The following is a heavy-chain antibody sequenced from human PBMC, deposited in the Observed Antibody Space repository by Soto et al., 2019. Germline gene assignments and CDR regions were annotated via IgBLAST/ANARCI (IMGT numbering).Heavy chain of an antibody. D-gene: IGHD5-18*01. J-gene: IGHJ4*02. Sequence: GESLKISCKGSGYSFTSYWIGWVRQMPGKGLEWMGIIYPGDSDTRYSPSFQGQVTISADKSISTAYLQWSSLKASDTAMYYCARQRGGYSYGDWDDYWGQGTLVTVSS. CDR2: IYPGDSDT. CDR3: ARQRGGYSYGDWDDY. V-gene: IGHV5-51*01. CDR1: GYSFTSYW.